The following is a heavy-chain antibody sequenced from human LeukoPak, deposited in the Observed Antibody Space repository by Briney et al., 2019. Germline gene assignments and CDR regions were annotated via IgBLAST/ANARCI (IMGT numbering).Heavy chain of an antibody. D-gene: IGHD3-10*01. CDR3: ARDLPRGVAYDI. Sequence: ASVKVSCKASGGTFSSYAISWVRQAPGQGLKWMGGIIPIFGTANYAQKFQGRVTITADESTSTAYMELSSLRSEDTAVYYCARDLPRGVAYDIWGQGTMVTVSS. CDR1: GGTFSSYA. V-gene: IGHV1-69*01. CDR2: IIPIFGTA. J-gene: IGHJ3*02.